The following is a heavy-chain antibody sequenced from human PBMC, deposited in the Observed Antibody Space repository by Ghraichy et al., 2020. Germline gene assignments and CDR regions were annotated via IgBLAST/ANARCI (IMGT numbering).Heavy chain of an antibody. J-gene: IGHJ4*02. V-gene: IGHV4-4*07. CDR2: VHTSGSP. CDR3: ARDGYDATGYYFLALEFVDY. D-gene: IGHD4/OR15-4a*01. Sequence: SETLSLTCTVSGTSISTYYWSWIRQPAGKGLEWIGRVHTSGSPNYNPSLKSRVTMSVDTSKNQFSLNLSSVTAADTAVYYCARDGYDATGYYFLALEFVDYWGQGTVVTVSS. CDR1: GTSISTYY.